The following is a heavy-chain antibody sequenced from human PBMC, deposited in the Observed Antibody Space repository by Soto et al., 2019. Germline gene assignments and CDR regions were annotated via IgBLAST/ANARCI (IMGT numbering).Heavy chain of an antibody. CDR2: IYYTGDT. Sequence: QLQLHESGPGLVRPSETLSLTCAVSGDSITATEYFWGWIRQPPGKGLEWIGSIYYTGDTFYNPSFTSRLTISVDTSKNQFSLRLSSVTAAGTAVYYCVRRGYSHRFVDCFDPWGRGTLVTVS. V-gene: IGHV4-39*01. J-gene: IGHJ5*02. CDR1: GDSITATEYF. D-gene: IGHD5-18*01. CDR3: VRRGYSHRFVDCFDP.